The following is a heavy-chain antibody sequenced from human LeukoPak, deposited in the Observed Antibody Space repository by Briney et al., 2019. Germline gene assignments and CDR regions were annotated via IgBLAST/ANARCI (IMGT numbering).Heavy chain of an antibody. CDR3: ARTYYYDSSGYYVDLWYFDY. CDR1: GFTFTTYW. CDR2: IKQDGSEK. D-gene: IGHD3-22*01. Sequence: PGGSLRLSCAGSGFTFTTYWMSWIRQAPGKGLEWVANIKQDGSEKYYVDSVKGRFTISRDNAKNSLYLQMNSLRAEDTAVYYCARTYYYDSSGYYVDLWYFDYWGQGTLVTVSS. J-gene: IGHJ4*02. V-gene: IGHV3-7*01.